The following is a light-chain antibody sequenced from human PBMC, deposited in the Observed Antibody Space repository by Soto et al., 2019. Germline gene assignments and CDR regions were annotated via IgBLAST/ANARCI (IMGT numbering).Light chain of an antibody. CDR1: QSIMKY. V-gene: IGKV1-39*01. CDR3: QQSFSSIT. CDR2: DAS. J-gene: IGKJ5*01. Sequence: DIQMTQSPSSLSASVGDRVTITCRASQSIMKYLHWYQQRPGRAPKLLIYDASSLQSGVPSRFSGSGSGTDFTLTISSLQLEDFGTYYCQQSFSSITFGQGTRLQI.